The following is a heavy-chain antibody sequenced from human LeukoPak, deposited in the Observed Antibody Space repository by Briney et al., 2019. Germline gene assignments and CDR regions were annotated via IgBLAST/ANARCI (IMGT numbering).Heavy chain of an antibody. J-gene: IGHJ5*02. CDR1: GGSISSSSYY. CDR3: ARRPGNWFDP. V-gene: IGHV4-39*01. CDR2: IYYSGST. Sequence: PSETLSLTCTVSGGSISSSSYYWGWIRQPPGKGLEWIGSIYYSGSTYYNPSLKSRVTISVDTSKNQCSLKLSSVTAADTAVYHCARRPGNWFDPWGQGTLVTVSS.